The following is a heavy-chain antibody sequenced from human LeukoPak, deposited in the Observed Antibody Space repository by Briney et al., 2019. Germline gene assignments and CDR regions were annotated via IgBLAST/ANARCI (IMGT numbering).Heavy chain of an antibody. CDR1: AFTFSSYS. Sequence: GGSLRLSCAASAFTFSSYSMNWVRQAPGKGLESVSPISSSSSYIYYADPVKGRFTISRDNAKNSLSLQMSSLRAEDTAVYYCARERYSRSSYDAFDMWGQGTMVTVSS. CDR3: ARERYSRSSYDAFDM. V-gene: IGHV3-21*01. J-gene: IGHJ3*02. CDR2: ISSSSSYI. D-gene: IGHD6-6*01.